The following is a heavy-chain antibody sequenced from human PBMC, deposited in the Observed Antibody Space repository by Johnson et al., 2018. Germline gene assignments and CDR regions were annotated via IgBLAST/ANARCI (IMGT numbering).Heavy chain of an antibody. CDR2: ISWNSGSI. J-gene: IGHJ3*02. Sequence: EVQLVESGGGVVQPGRSLRLSCAASGFTFDDYAMHWVRQAPGQGLEWVSGISWNSGSIGNAESVMGRFTISRDNAKNSLYLQMNRLRAEDKAVYYRARGAYDSSGYHYDEAFDIWGQGTMVTVSS. D-gene: IGHD3-22*01. V-gene: IGHV3-9*01. CDR1: GFTFDDYA. CDR3: ARGAYDSSGYHYDEAFDI.